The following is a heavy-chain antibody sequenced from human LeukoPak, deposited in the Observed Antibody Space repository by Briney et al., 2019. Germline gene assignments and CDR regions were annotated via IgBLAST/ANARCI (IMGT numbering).Heavy chain of an antibody. CDR2: ISGSGGST. CDR3: AKDLGGGSYYFDY. Sequence: GGSLRLSCAASGFTFSNYAMSWVRQAPGKGLEWVSAISGSGGSTYYADSVKGRFTISRDNSKNTLYLQMNSLRAEDTAVYYCAKDLGGGSYYFDYWGQGTLVTVSS. D-gene: IGHD3-10*01. J-gene: IGHJ4*02. CDR1: GFTFSNYA. V-gene: IGHV3-23*01.